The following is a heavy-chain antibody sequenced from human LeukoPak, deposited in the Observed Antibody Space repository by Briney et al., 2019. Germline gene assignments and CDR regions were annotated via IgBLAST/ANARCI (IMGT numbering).Heavy chain of an antibody. CDR3: ARAQYYDFWSGYRPPPPYFDY. J-gene: IGHJ4*02. CDR2: ISSSSSYI. V-gene: IGHV3-21*01. CDR1: GFTFSSYS. Sequence: GGSLRLSCAASGFTFSSYSMNWVRQAPGKGLEWVSSISSSSSYIYYADSVKGRFTISRDNAKNSLYLQMNSLRAEDTAVYYCARAQYYDFWSGYRPPPPYFDYWGQGTLVTVSS. D-gene: IGHD3-3*01.